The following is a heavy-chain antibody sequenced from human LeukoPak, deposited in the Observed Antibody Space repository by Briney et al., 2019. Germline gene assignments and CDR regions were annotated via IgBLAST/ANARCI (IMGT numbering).Heavy chain of an antibody. J-gene: IGHJ3*02. CDR2: INPNSGGT. Sequence: ASVKVSCKASGYTFTGYYMHWVRQAPGQGLEWMGWINPNSGGTNYAQKFQGRVTMTRDTSISTAYMELSRLRSDDTAVYYCARDWADIVVVPAALRREGLRPGNAFDIWGQGTMVTVSS. CDR1: GYTFTGYY. V-gene: IGHV1-2*02. D-gene: IGHD2-2*01. CDR3: ARDWADIVVVPAALRREGLRPGNAFDI.